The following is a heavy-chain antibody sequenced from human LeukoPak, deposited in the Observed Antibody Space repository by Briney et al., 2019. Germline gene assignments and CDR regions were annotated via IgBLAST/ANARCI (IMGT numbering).Heavy chain of an antibody. V-gene: IGHV3-64*01. Sequence: PGGSLRLSCVASGFTFNIYAMHWVRQAPGKGLEYVSAISDEGQSTYYASPVKGRFTISRDNSKNTLYLQMASLRVEDTPVYFCARVDSTGWDDAFDYWGQGTLVTVSS. D-gene: IGHD6-19*01. CDR1: GFTFNIYA. CDR2: ISDEGQST. J-gene: IGHJ4*02. CDR3: ARVDSTGWDDAFDY.